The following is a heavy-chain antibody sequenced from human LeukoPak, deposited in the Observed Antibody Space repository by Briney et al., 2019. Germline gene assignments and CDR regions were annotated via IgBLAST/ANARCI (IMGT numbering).Heavy chain of an antibody. V-gene: IGHV3-66*03. CDR3: ARDPTYYDILTGYYKARGYLDY. J-gene: IGHJ4*02. D-gene: IGHD3-9*01. Sequence: PGGSLRLSCAASGFTVSSNYMSWVRQAPGKGLEWVSVTYSNGRTYYADSVKGRFSISRDNSKNTLYLQMSRLRAEDTAVYYCARDPTYYDILTGYYKARGYLDYWGQGTLVTVSS. CDR2: TYSNGRT. CDR1: GFTVSSNY.